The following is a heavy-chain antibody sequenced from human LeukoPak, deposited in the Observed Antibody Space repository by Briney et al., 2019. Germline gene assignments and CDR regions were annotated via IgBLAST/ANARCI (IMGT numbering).Heavy chain of an antibody. CDR1: GFTFSNAW. J-gene: IGHJ4*02. V-gene: IGHV3-15*01. CDR3: TTLVGYCSGGSCYYYFDY. D-gene: IGHD2-15*01. Sequence: GGSLRLSCAASGFTFSNAWMSWVRQAPGKGLEWVGRIKSKTDGGTTDYAAPVKGRFTISRDDSKNTLYLQMNSLKTEDTAVYYCTTLVGYCSGGSCYYYFDYWGQGTLVTVSS. CDR2: IKSKTDGGTT.